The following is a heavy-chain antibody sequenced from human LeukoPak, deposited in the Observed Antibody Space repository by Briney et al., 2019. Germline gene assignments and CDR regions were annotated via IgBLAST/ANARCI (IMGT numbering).Heavy chain of an antibody. Sequence: GASVTVSFTASGFTFTSSAVQWVRQARGQRLEWIGWIVVGSGNTNYAQKFQERVTITRDMSTSTAYMELSSLRSEDTAVYYCAALGNYYDSSGYFDYWGQGTLVTVSS. CDR1: GFTFTSSA. D-gene: IGHD3-22*01. J-gene: IGHJ4*02. CDR2: IVVGSGNT. V-gene: IGHV1-58*01. CDR3: AALGNYYDSSGYFDY.